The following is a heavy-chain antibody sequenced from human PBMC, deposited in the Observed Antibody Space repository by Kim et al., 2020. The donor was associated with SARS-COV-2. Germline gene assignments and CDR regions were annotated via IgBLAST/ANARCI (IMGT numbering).Heavy chain of an antibody. CDR2: IWYDGSNK. J-gene: IGHJ6*02. CDR1: GFTFSSYG. V-gene: IGHV3-33*06. Sequence: GGSLRLSCAASGFTFSSYGMHWVRQAPGKGLEWVAVIWYDGSNKYYADSVKGRFTISRDNSKNTLYLQMNSLRAEDTAVYYCAKDRRAVAGTFYYYYYGMDVWPRDHGHRLL. CDR3: AKDRRAVAGTFYYYYYGMDV. D-gene: IGHD6-19*01.